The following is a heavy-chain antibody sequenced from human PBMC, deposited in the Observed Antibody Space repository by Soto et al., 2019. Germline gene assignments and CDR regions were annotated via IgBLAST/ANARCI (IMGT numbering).Heavy chain of an antibody. V-gene: IGHV4-59*08. CDR2: IYYSGST. CDR1: GGSISSYY. Sequence: ETLSLTCTVSGGSISSYYWSWIRQPPGKGLEWIGYIYYSGSTNYNPSLKSRVTISVDTSKNQFSLKLSSVTAADTAVYYCARHSLGYCSGGSCPKYYYYYMDVWGKGTTVTVSS. J-gene: IGHJ6*03. CDR3: ARHSLGYCSGGSCPKYYYYYMDV. D-gene: IGHD2-15*01.